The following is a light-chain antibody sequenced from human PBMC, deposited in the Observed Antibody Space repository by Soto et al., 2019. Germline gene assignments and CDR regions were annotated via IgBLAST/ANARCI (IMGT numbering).Light chain of an antibody. CDR2: DAS. V-gene: IGKV3-11*01. J-gene: IGKJ2*01. CDR3: QEYNRWPPEFI. CDR1: QSVSSY. Sequence: EIVLTQSPATLSLSPGERATLSCRASQSVSSYLAWYQQKPGQAPRLLIYDASNRATGIPARFSGSGSGTEFTLTISSLQSEDSAIYYCQEYNRWPPEFIFGPGTRLEIK.